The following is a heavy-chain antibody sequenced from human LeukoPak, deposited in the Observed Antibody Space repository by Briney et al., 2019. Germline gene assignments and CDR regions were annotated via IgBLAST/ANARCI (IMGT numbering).Heavy chain of an antibody. Sequence: GASVTVSCKASGYTFTDYYIHWVRQAPGQGLEWMGWINPNSGGTNYAQKFQGRVTMTRDTSISTAFMELSRLRSDDTPLYYCAGAVMYCSSTSCPTYYFDYWGQGTLVTVSS. D-gene: IGHD2-2*01. CDR2: INPNSGGT. CDR3: AGAVMYCSSTSCPTYYFDY. V-gene: IGHV1-2*02. J-gene: IGHJ4*02. CDR1: GYTFTDYY.